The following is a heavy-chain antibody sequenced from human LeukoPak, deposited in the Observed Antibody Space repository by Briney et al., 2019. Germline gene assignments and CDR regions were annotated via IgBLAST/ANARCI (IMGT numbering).Heavy chain of an antibody. CDR1: GYTFTSYA. D-gene: IGHD3-10*01. CDR2: INAGNGNT. V-gene: IGHV1-3*01. J-gene: IGHJ5*02. CDR3: ARVGDYYGSGSYYNGDSFDP. Sequence: ASVKVSCKASGYTFTSYAMHWVRQAPGQRLEWMGWINAGNGNTKYSQKFQGRVTITRDTSASTAYMELSSLRSEDTAVYYCARVGDYYGSGSYYNGDSFDPWGQGTLDTASS.